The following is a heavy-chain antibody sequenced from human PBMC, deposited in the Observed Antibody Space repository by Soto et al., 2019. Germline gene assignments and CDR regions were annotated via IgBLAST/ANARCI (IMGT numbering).Heavy chain of an antibody. CDR2: INSNGDST. D-gene: IGHD3-3*01. Sequence: AGSLRLSCVASGFTVCRYVMSWARKATEKRLERVSTINSNGDSTYYADCVKGRFTIYRENTNNTLYLQMNSLKPEDKDKNYNSKEQEEVYDFCCGYSQYSYYYYGMDVWGQGTSVTVSS. J-gene: IGHJ6*02. CDR3: SKEQEEVYDFCCGYSQYSYYYYGMDV. V-gene: IGHV3-23*01. CDR1: GFTVCRYV.